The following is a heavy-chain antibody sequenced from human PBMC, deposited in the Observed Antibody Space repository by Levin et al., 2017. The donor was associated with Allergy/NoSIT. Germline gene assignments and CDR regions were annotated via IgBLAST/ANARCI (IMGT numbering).Heavy chain of an antibody. CDR2: IDWDDDK. V-gene: IGHV2-70*01. CDR3: ARIRTTKYSSSLRGYYYGMDV. J-gene: IGHJ6*02. Sequence: QTLSLTCTFSGFSLRTSGMCVSWIRQPPGKALEWLALIDWDDDKYYSTSLKTRLTISKDTSKNQVVLTMTNMDPVDTATYYCARIRTTKYSSSLRGYYYGMDVWGQGTTVTVSS. D-gene: IGHD6-13*01. CDR1: GFSLRTSGMC.